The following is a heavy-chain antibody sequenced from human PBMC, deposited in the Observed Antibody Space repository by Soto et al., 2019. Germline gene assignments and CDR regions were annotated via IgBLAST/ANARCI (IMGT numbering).Heavy chain of an antibody. CDR3: TRADVTVTLSVFDP. D-gene: IGHD4-17*01. Sequence: QVRLVESGGGVVQPGRSLRLSCAASGFIFSRYPMHWVRQAPGQGLEWVALISDDGNTKYYADSVKGRFTISRDKSKNTLYLQMNSLSAEDTAVYYCTRADVTVTLSVFDPWGQGTLVTVSS. CDR1: GFIFSRYP. J-gene: IGHJ5*02. CDR2: ISDDGNTK. V-gene: IGHV3-30-3*01.